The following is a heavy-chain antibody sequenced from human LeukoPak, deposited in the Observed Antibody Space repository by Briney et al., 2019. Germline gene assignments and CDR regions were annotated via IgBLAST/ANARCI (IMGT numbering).Heavy chain of an antibody. D-gene: IGHD3-22*01. CDR1: GFTFSDYA. CDR2: ISASGASP. V-gene: IGHV3-23*01. J-gene: IGHJ4*02. Sequence: PGGSLRLSCAASGFTFSDYAMIWVRQAPGKGLEWVAGISASGASPYYADSVKGRFTISRDNSMNTLYVQMNSLRAEDTAVYYCAKDPDVTYYYDSSGYYRPPGWFDYWGQGTLVTVSS. CDR3: AKDPDVTYYYDSSGYYRPPGWFDY.